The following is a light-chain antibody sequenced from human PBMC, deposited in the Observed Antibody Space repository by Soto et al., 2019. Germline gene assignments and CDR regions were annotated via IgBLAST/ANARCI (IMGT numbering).Light chain of an antibody. CDR2: EVS. V-gene: IGLV2-14*01. CDR1: SSDVGGYNY. CDR3: SSYTSSSPPHCV. J-gene: IGLJ1*01. Sequence: QSVLTQPASVSGSPGQSITISCTGTSSDVGGYNYVSWYQQHPGKAPKLMIYEVSNRPSGVSNRFSGSKSGNTASLTISGLQAEDEADYYCSSYTSSSPPHCVFVTGT.